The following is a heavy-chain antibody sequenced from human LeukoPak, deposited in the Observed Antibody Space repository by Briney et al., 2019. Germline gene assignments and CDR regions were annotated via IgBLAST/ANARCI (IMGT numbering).Heavy chain of an antibody. D-gene: IGHD1-26*01. J-gene: IGHJ4*02. CDR1: XXSXSXGGYS. CDR3: ARDGWWELPDY. V-gene: IGHV4-30-2*01. Sequence: XSXTCXVSXXSXSXGGYSWSWIRQPPGKGLEWIGYIYHSGSTYYNPSLKSRVTISVDRSKNQFSLKLSSVTAADTAVYYCARDGWWELPDYWGQGTLVTVSS. CDR2: IYHSGST.